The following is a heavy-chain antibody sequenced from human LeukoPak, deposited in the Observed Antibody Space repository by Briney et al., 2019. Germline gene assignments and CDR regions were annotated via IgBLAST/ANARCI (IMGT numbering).Heavy chain of an antibody. CDR1: GFTFSNYW. CDR2: IKGDGSYT. CDR3: ARDGDAYNFDY. V-gene: IGHV3-74*01. J-gene: IGHJ4*02. D-gene: IGHD5-24*01. Sequence: GGSLRLSCAASGFTFSNYWMHWVRQAPVKGLVWVSRIKGDGSYTNYADSVKGRFTISRDNAKNTLYLQTNSLRAEDTAVYYCARDGDAYNFDYWGQGALVTVSS.